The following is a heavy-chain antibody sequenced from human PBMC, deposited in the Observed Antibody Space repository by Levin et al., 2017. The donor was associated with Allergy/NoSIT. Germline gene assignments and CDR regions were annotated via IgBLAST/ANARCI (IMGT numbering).Heavy chain of an antibody. CDR3: ARAYYGDYYFDY. Sequence: VASVKVSCKASGYTFSSYALNWVRQAPGQGLEWMGWINTNTGHPMYAQGFTGRFVFSLDTSVSTTFLQINSLEPEDTAVYFCARAYYGDYYFDYWGQGTLVTVSS. J-gene: IGHJ4*02. D-gene: IGHD4-17*01. CDR1: GYTFSSYA. CDR2: INTNTGHP. V-gene: IGHV7-4-1*02.